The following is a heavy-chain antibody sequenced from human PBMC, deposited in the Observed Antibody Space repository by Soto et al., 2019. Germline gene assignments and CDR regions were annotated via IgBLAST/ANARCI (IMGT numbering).Heavy chain of an antibody. CDR2: ITPIFGTA. Sequence: QVQLVQSGAEVKKPGSSVKVSCKASGGSFSNYAISWVRQAPGQGREWMGGITPIFGTANYAQRFQGRVTITADESTSTAYMELSSLRYEDTAVYYCARGWSYDILTGYSYWGQGTLVTVSS. CDR1: GGSFSNYA. V-gene: IGHV1-69*01. CDR3: ARGWSYDILTGYSY. D-gene: IGHD3-9*01. J-gene: IGHJ4*02.